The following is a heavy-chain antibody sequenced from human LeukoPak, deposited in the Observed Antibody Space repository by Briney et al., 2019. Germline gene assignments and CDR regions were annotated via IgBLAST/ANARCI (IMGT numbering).Heavy chain of an antibody. J-gene: IGHJ4*02. Sequence: GGSLRLSCAASGFTFGDYYRTWIRQAPGKGLEWVSYISSGGSIIYYADSVKGRFTISRDNAKNSLYLQMNSLRAEHTSVYYCARGRGDYCIYDDWGQGTLVTVSS. CDR2: ISSGGSII. D-gene: IGHD1-26*01. CDR1: GFTFGDYY. CDR3: ARGRGDYCIYDD. V-gene: IGHV3-11*01.